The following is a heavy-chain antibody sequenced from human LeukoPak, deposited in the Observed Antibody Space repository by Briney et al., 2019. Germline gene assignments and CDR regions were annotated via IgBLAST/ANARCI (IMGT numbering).Heavy chain of an antibody. CDR2: ISGSGGST. CDR1: GFTFSSYA. D-gene: IGHD4-17*01. J-gene: IGHJ5*02. Sequence: GGSLRLSCAASGFTFSSYALSWVRQAPGKGLEWVSTISGSGGSTYYADSVKGRFTISRDNSKNTLYLQMNSLRAEDTAVYYCAKDRLRVWFDPWGQGTLVTVSS. CDR3: AKDRLRVWFDP. V-gene: IGHV3-23*01.